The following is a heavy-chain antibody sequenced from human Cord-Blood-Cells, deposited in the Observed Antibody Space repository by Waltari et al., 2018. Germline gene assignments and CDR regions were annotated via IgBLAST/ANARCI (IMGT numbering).Heavy chain of an antibody. J-gene: IGHJ2*01. V-gene: IGHV3-7*05. D-gene: IGHD6-25*01. CDR3: ATATAY. CDR2: IKKDGSEK. CDR1: GFTFSSYW. Sequence: EVQLVESGGGLVQPGGSLRLSCAASGFTFSSYWMSWVRQAPGKGLGWVANIKKDGSEKYYVDSVKGRFTILRENAKNSLYLQMNSLGAEDTAVYYCATATAYWGRGTLVTVSS.